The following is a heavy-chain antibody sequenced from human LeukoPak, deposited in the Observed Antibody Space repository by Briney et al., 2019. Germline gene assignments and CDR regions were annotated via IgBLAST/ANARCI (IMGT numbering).Heavy chain of an antibody. J-gene: IGHJ4*02. CDR3: ARGRYGDYYFDY. CDR1: GGSISSGGYY. CDR2: IYYSGST. Sequence: SETLSPTCTVSGGSISSGGYYWSWIRQHPGKGLEWIGYIYYSGSTYYNPSLKSRVTISVDTSKNQFSLKLSSVTAADTVVYYCARGRYGDYYFDYWGQGTLVTVSS. V-gene: IGHV4-31*03. D-gene: IGHD4-17*01.